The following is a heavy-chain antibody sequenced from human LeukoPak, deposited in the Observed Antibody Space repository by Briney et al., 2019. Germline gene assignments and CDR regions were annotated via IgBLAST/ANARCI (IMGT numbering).Heavy chain of an antibody. J-gene: IGHJ6*02. CDR3: ARDHRAIAVAGTGIYYYYGMDV. CDR2: IKSKTDGGTT. V-gene: IGHV3-15*07. CDR1: GFTFSNAW. D-gene: IGHD6-19*01. Sequence: GGSLRLSCAASGFTFSNAWMNWVRQAPGKGLEWVGRIKSKTDGGTTDYAAPVKGRFTISRDDSKNTLYLQMNSLRAEDTAVYYCARDHRAIAVAGTGIYYYYGMDVWGQGTTVTVSS.